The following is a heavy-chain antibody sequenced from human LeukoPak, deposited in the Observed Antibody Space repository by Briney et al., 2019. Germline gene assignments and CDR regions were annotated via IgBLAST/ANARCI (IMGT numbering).Heavy chain of an antibody. Sequence: ASVKVSCKASGYTFTSYAMNWVRQAPGQGLEWMGWINTDTGNPTYAQGFTGRFVFSLDTSVSTAYLQISSLKAEDTAVYYCARVGRGGYFDSSGYYLAAFDIWGQGTMVTVSS. CDR2: INTDTGNP. V-gene: IGHV7-4-1*02. J-gene: IGHJ3*02. CDR1: GYTFTSYA. CDR3: ARVGRGGYFDSSGYYLAAFDI. D-gene: IGHD3-22*01.